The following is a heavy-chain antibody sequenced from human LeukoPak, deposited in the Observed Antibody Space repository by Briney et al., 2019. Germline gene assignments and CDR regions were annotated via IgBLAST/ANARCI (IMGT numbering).Heavy chain of an antibody. V-gene: IGHV3-21*01. Sequence: PGGSLRLSCAASGFTFSSYSMNWVRQAPGKGLEWVSSISSSSSYIYYADSVKGRFTISRDNAKNSLYLQMNSLRAEDTAVYHCARVRLPQWLVDYWGQGTLVTVSS. D-gene: IGHD6-19*01. CDR2: ISSSSSYI. CDR3: ARVRLPQWLVDY. CDR1: GFTFSSYS. J-gene: IGHJ4*02.